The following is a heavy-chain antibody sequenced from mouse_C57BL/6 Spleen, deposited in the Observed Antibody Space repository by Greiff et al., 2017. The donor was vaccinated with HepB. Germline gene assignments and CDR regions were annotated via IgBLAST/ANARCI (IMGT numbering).Heavy chain of an antibody. CDR1: GYTFTSYW. V-gene: IGHV1-69*01. J-gene: IGHJ4*01. D-gene: IGHD1-1*01. Sequence: QVQLQQSGAELVMPGASVKLSCKASGYTFTSYWMHWVKQRPGQGLEWIGEIDPSDSYTNYNQKFKGKSTLTVDKSSSTAYMQLSSLTSEDSAVYYCARYYPGNYYAMDYWGQGTSVTVSS. CDR2: IDPSDSYT. CDR3: ARYYPGNYYAMDY.